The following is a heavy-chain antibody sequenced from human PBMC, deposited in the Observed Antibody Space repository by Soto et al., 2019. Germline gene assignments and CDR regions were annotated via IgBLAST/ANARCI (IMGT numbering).Heavy chain of an antibody. V-gene: IGHV1-69*01. Sequence: QEQLVQSGAEVKKPGSSVKVSCKASGGIFSSYAISWVRQAPGQGLEWMGGIIPIFGTANYAQKFQGRVTIAAEESTNTVYMDLRSLKSEETAIYYCARGGSGYVWFNEFWGQGTLVTVSS. J-gene: IGHJ4*02. CDR2: IIPIFGTA. D-gene: IGHD3-22*01. CDR1: GGIFSSYA. CDR3: ARGGSGYVWFNEF.